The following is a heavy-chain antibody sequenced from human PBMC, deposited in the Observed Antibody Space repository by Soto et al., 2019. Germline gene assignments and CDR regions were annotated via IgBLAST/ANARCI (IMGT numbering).Heavy chain of an antibody. J-gene: IGHJ4*02. D-gene: IGHD5-12*01. CDR2: IIPILDIA. V-gene: IGHV1-69*04. Sequence: VLEWMGRIIPILDIAGYAQRFQGRVTITADKSTSTAYMEVSSLGSEDTAVYYCARATPGYSTYDYYFDYWGQGTLVTVSS. CDR3: ARATPGYSTYDYYFDY.